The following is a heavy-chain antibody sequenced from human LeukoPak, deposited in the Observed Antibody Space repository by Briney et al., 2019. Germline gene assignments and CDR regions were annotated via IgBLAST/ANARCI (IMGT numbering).Heavy chain of an antibody. CDR3: ARARQWRYSYGYWEPYYFDY. CDR2: ISSSSSYI. V-gene: IGHV3-21*01. Sequence: PGGSLRLSCAASGFTFSSYSMNWVRQAPGKGLEGVSSISSSSSYIYYADSVKGRFTISRDNAKNSLYLQMNSLRAEDTAVYYCARARQWRYSYGYWEPYYFDYWGQGTLVTVSS. J-gene: IGHJ4*02. CDR1: GFTFSSYS. D-gene: IGHD5-18*01.